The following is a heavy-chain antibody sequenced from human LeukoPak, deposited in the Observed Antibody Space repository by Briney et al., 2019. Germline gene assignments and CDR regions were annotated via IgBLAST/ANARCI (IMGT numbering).Heavy chain of an antibody. CDR2: IYHSGTT. V-gene: IGHV4-4*02. CDR1: GDSITSSNY. J-gene: IGHJ5*02. Sequence: SETLSLTCAVSGDSITSSNYWSWVRPPPGKGLEWIGEIYHSGTTNYNPSLKSRVTISVDKSKNQFSLILNSVTAADTAVYYCARDTSGWSQGDWFDPWGQGTLVTVSS. CDR3: ARDTSGWSQGDWFDP. D-gene: IGHD6-19*01.